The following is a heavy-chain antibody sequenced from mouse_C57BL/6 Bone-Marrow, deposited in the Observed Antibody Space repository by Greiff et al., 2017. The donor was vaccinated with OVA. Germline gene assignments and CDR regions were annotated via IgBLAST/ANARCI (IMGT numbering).Heavy chain of an antibody. CDR3: ARSSYYSNLYYFDY. V-gene: IGHV1-69*01. J-gene: IGHJ2*01. D-gene: IGHD2-5*01. CDR2: IDPSDSYT. Sequence: QVQLQQPGAELVMPGASVKLSCKASGYTFTSYWMHWVKQRTGQGLEWIGEIDPSDSYTNYNQKFKGKSTLTVDKSSSTAYMQLSSLTSEDSAVYYGARSSYYSNLYYFDYWGQGTTLTVSS. CDR1: GYTFTSYW.